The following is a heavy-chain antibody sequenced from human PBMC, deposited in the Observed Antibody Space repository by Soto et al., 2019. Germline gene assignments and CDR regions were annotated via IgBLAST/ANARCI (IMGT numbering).Heavy chain of an antibody. CDR2: ISAYNGNI. D-gene: IGHD6-19*01. Sequence: QVPLVQSGAEVKKPGASVKVSCKASGYTFTNFGISWVRQAPGQGLEWMGWISAYNGNINYSQKLQGRVTMTTDTSTSTAYMELRSLKSDDTAVYYCAREGSGWYLVYWGQGTLVTVSS. CDR3: AREGSGWYLVY. CDR1: GYTFTNFG. V-gene: IGHV1-18*01. J-gene: IGHJ4*02.